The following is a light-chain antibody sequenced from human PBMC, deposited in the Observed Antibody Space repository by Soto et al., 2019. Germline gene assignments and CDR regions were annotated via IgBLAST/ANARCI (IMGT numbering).Light chain of an antibody. CDR3: MESSQPAGT. CDR2: EVS. Sequence: RSSQGLLHITGETCLCWYLQKPGQSPQLLIYEVSTRVSGVPDRFCCSGSGTDFTLGIRWVQTDYVGIYIYMESSQPAGTFGQGT. CDR1: QGLLHITGETC. V-gene: IGKV2D-29*02. J-gene: IGKJ5*01.